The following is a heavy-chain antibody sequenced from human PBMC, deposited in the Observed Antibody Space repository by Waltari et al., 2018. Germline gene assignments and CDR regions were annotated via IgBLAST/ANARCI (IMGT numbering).Heavy chain of an antibody. CDR3: AREGAAAATWYYYYMDV. J-gene: IGHJ6*03. V-gene: IGHV4-34*01. CDR1: GGSFSGYY. D-gene: IGHD6-13*01. CDR2: INHSGST. Sequence: QVQLQQWGAGLLKPSETLSLTCAVYGGSFSGYYWSWIRPPPGKGLEWIGEINHSGSTNYNPSLKSRVTISVDTSKNQFSLKLSSVTAADTAVYYCAREGAAAATWYYYYMDVWGKGTTVTVSS.